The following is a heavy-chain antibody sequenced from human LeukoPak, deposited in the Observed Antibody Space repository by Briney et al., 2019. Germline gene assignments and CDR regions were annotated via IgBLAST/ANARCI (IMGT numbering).Heavy chain of an antibody. CDR2: VNHTGST. CDR1: GGPFSGYS. D-gene: IGHD5-12*01. CDR3: ARGGYSGYRSRFDY. V-gene: IGHV4-34*01. J-gene: IGHJ4*02. Sequence: PSETLSLTCAVHGGPFSGYSWNWIRQPPGMGLEWIGEVNHTGSTNYNPSLKSRVTISVDTAKNQFSLKLSSVTAADTSVYYCARGGYSGYRSRFDYWGQGTLVTVSS.